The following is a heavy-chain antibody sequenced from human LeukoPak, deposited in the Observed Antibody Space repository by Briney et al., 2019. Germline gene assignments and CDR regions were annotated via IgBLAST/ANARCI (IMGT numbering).Heavy chain of an antibody. CDR2: ISSSSSYI. CDR1: GFTFSSYS. CDR3: ARDDPTPPDP. V-gene: IGHV3-21*01. Sequence: KAGGSLRLSCAASGFTFSSYSMNWVRQAPGKGLEWVSSISSSSSYIYYADSVKGRFTISGDNAKNSLYLQMNSLRAEDTAVYYCARDDPTPPDPWGQGTLVTVSS. J-gene: IGHJ5*02.